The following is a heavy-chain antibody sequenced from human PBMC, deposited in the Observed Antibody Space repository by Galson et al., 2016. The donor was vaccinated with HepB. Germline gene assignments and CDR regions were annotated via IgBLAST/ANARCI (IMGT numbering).Heavy chain of an antibody. CDR2: INHSGST. V-gene: IGHV4-34*01. J-gene: IGHJ5*02. Sequence: ETLSLTCAVYGGSFSGYYWSWIRQPPGKGLEWIGEINHSGSTNYNPSLKSRVTISVDTSKNQFSLKRSSVTAAATAVYYCARGPGEWFGGKGKWFDPWGQGTLVTVSS. CDR1: GGSFSGYY. CDR3: ARGPGEWFGGKGKWFDP. D-gene: IGHD3-10*01.